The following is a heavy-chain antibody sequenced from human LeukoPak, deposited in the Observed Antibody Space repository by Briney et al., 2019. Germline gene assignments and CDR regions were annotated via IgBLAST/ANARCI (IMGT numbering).Heavy chain of an antibody. CDR3: ARHGLSGYSYGYSTPYSWFDP. D-gene: IGHD5-18*01. Sequence: LETQSLTCTVSGGAISSNYWSWIQQPPEKGLESIGYIAYKASTNYNPSLKSRVTTSVDTSKNQFSLKLSSVTAANTAVYYYARHGLSGYSYGYSTPYSWFDPWGQGTLVTVPS. J-gene: IGHJ5*02. V-gene: IGHV4-59*08. CDR1: GGAISSNY. CDR2: IAYKAST.